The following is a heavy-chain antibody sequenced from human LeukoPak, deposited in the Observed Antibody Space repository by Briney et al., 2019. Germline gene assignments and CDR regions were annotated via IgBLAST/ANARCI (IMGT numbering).Heavy chain of an antibody. CDR3: ARDARYFDLLLPPPDAFDI. J-gene: IGHJ3*02. V-gene: IGHV4-59*01. CDR1: GGSISSYY. CDR2: IYYSGST. D-gene: IGHD3-9*01. Sequence: PSETLSLTCTVSGGSISSYYWSWIRQPPGKGLEWIGYIYYSGSTNYNPSLKSRVTISVDTSKNQFSLKLSSVTAADTAVYYCARDARYFDLLLPPPDAFDIWGQGTMVTVSS.